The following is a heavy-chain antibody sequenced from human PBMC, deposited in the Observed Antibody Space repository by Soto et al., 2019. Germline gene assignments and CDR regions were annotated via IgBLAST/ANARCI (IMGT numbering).Heavy chain of an antibody. J-gene: IGHJ6*02. CDR1: GFTFSNAG. CDR2: IKSKTDGGTT. CDR3: TKELRFLEWGTYYYDGMDV. V-gene: IGHV3-15*01. D-gene: IGHD3-3*01. Sequence: GGSLRLSCAASGFTFSNAGMGWVRQAPGTGLEWVGRIKSKTDGGTTDYAAPGKGSFTISRDDSKNTLYLQMNSLKTEDTAVYYCTKELRFLEWGTYYYDGMDVGGQGTTATVS.